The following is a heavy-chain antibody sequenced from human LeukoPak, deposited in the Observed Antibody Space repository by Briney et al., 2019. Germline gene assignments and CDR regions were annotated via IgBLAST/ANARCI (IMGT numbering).Heavy chain of an antibody. V-gene: IGHV3-23*01. CDR1: GFTFSSYA. CDR2: ISGSGGST. CDR3: AKDLCRDGYNCWVALDY. Sequence: SGGSLRLSCAASGFTFSSYAMSWVRQAPGKGLEWASAISGSGGSTYYADSVKGRFTISRDNSKNTLYLQMNSLRAEDTAVYYCAKDLCRDGYNCWVALDYWGQGTLVTVSS. D-gene: IGHD5-24*01. J-gene: IGHJ4*02.